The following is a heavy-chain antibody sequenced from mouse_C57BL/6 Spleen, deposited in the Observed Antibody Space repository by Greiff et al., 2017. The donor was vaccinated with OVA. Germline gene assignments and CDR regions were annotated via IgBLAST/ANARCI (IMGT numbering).Heavy chain of an antibody. CDR1: GYAFTNYL. CDR2: INPGSGGT. D-gene: IGHD1-1*01. V-gene: IGHV1-54*01. J-gene: IGHJ1*03. CDR3: ARENYDTSTGYFDV. Sequence: QVQLKESGAELVRPGTSVKVSCKASGYAFTNYLIEWVKQRPGQGLEWIGVINPGSGGTNYNEKFKGKATLTADKSSSTAYMQLSSLTSEDSAVYFCARENYDTSTGYFDVWGTGTTVTVSS.